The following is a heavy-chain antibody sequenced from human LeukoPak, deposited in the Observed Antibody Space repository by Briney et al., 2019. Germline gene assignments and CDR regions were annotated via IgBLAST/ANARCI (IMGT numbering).Heavy chain of an antibody. CDR1: GFSFNNYG. Sequence: GGSLRLSCAASGFSFNNYGIHWVRQAPGKGLEWVAFVRYDGTDKYYADSVKGRFTISRDNSENTLYLQMNSLRAEDTAAYYCAKDGYSSGWYWGYFDCWDQGTLITVSS. CDR3: AKDGYSSGWYWGYFDC. J-gene: IGHJ4*02. V-gene: IGHV3-30*02. CDR2: VRYDGTDK. D-gene: IGHD6-19*01.